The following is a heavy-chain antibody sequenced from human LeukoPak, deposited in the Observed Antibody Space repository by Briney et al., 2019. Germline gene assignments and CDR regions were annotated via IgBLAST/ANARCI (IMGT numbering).Heavy chain of an antibody. J-gene: IGHJ4*02. CDR2: INTDGSST. D-gene: IGHD3-22*01. V-gene: IGHV3-74*01. Sequence: GGSLRLSCAASGFTFSSYWMHWVRQAPGKGLVWVSRINTDGSSTSYADSVKGRFTISRDNAKNTLYLQMNSLRAEDTAVYYCVRGYYDSSGYYYFDYWGQGTLVTVSS. CDR1: GFTFSSYW. CDR3: VRGYYDSSGYYYFDY.